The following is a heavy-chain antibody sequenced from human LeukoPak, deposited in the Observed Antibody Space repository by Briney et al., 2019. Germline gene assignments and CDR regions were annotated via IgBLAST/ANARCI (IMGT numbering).Heavy chain of an antibody. J-gene: IGHJ4*02. CDR2: IYYSGNT. CDR3: ARLRATLNYFDY. CDR1: GGSISSSSYY. Sequence: SETLSLTCTVSGGSISSSSYYWGWIRQPPGKGLEWIGTIYYSGNTYCNPSLKSPVTISVDTSKNQFSLKLSSVTAADTAVYYCARLRATLNYFDYWGQGTLVTVSS. V-gene: IGHV4-39*01.